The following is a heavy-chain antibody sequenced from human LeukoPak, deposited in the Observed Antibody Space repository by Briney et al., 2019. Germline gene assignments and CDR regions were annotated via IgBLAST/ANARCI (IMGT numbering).Heavy chain of an antibody. D-gene: IGHD1-7*01. V-gene: IGHV4-59*08. J-gene: IGHJ4*02. CDR3: ARHWDNWNYEVLAFDY. CDR2: IYYSGST. CDR1: GGSISSYY. Sequence: KTSETLSLTCTVSGGSISSYYWSWIRQPPGKGLEWIGYIYYSGSTNYNPSLKSRVTISVDTSKNQFSLKLSSVTAADTAVYYCARHWDNWNYEVLAFDYWGQGTLVTVSS.